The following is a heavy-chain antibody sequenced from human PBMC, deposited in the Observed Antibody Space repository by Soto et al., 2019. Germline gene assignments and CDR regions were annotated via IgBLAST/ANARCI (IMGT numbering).Heavy chain of an antibody. Sequence: PSETLSLTCIVSGDSISSSSYSWNWIRQPPGKGLEWIGYIYYSGSTNYNPSLKSRVTISVDTSKNQFSLKLSSVTAADTAVYYCARRWGSAADYWGQGTLVTVSS. D-gene: IGHD2-15*01. CDR2: IYYSGST. CDR3: ARRWGSAADY. CDR1: GDSISSSSYS. J-gene: IGHJ4*02. V-gene: IGHV4-61*05.